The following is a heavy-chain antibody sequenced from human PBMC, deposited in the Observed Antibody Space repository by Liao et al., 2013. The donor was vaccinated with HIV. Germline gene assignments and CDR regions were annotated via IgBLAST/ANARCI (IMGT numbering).Heavy chain of an antibody. D-gene: IGHD6-6*01. CDR2: IYTRST. CDR3: GIAARPILVQH. CDR1: GGSISSYY. J-gene: IGHJ1*01. V-gene: IGHV4-4*08. Sequence: QVQLQESGPGLVKPSETLSLTCTVSGGSISSYYWGWIRQPPGKGLEWIGRIYTRSTNYNPSLKSRVTISVDTSKNQFSLKLSSVTAADTAVYYCGIAARPILVQHWGQGTLVTVSS.